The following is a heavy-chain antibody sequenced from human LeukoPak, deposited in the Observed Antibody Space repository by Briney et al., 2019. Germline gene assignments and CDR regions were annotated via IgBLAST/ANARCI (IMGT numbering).Heavy chain of an antibody. CDR3: ARVSSRYSGYDFVGNLFDY. D-gene: IGHD5-12*01. J-gene: IGHJ4*02. CDR2: IYYSGST. CDR1: GGSISSGDYY. V-gene: IGHV4-30-4*01. Sequence: SETLSLTCTVSGGSISSGDYYWSWIRQPPGKGLEWIGYIYYSGSTYYNPSLKSRVTISVDTSKNQFSLKLSSVTAADTAVYYCARVSSRYSGYDFVGNLFDYWGQGTLVTVSS.